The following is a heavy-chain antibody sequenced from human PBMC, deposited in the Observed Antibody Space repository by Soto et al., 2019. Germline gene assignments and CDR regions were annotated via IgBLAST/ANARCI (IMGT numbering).Heavy chain of an antibody. Sequence: QVQLQQWGAGLLKPSETLSLSCAVYGGSFSGYYWGWIRQPPGKGLEWIGEINHSGSTNYNPSLKGRVTISVDTSKNQFSLRLSSVTAADTAVYYCASILRYLWGQGTLVTVSS. V-gene: IGHV4-34*01. CDR2: INHSGST. CDR3: ASILRYL. CDR1: GGSFSGYY. D-gene: IGHD3-16*01. J-gene: IGHJ4*02.